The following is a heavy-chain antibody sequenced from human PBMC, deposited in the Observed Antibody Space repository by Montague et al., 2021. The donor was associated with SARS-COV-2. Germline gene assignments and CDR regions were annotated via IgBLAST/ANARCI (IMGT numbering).Heavy chain of an antibody. J-gene: IGHJ6*02. Sequence: SLRLSCAASGFTFSSYGMHWVRQAPGKGLEWVAVISYDGSNKYYADSVKGRFTISRDNSKNTLYLQMNNLRAEDTAVYYCAKDRRYYDFWSGYLGRPTRHYYYYGMDVWGQGTTVTVSS. CDR2: ISYDGSNK. V-gene: IGHV3-30*18. D-gene: IGHD3-3*01. CDR3: AKDRRYYDFWSGYLGRPTRHYYYYGMDV. CDR1: GFTFSSYG.